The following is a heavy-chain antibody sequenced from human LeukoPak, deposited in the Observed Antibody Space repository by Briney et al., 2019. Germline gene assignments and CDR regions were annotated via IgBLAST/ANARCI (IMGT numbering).Heavy chain of an antibody. CDR3: AKGSSVAVTTQNRRGYYFDY. Sequence: PGGSLRLSCAASGFTFSSYAMSWVRQAPGKGLEWVSAISGSGGSTYYADSVKGRFTISRDNSKNTLYLQMNSLRAEDTAVHYCAKGSSVAVTTQNRRGYYFDYWGQGTLVTVSS. CDR1: GFTFSSYA. CDR2: ISGSGGST. D-gene: IGHD4-17*01. J-gene: IGHJ4*02. V-gene: IGHV3-23*01.